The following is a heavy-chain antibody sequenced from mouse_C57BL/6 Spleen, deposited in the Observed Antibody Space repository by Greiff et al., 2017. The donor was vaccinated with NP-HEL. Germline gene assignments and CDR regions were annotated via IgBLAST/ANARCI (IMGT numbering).Heavy chain of an antibody. CDR3: ARPYGSSLAWFAY. CDR1: GFTFSDYY. J-gene: IGHJ3*01. CDR2: ISNGGGST. D-gene: IGHD1-1*01. V-gene: IGHV5-12*01. Sequence: EVKLMESGGGLVQPGGSLKLSCAASGFTFSDYYMYWVRQTPEKRLEWVAYISNGGGSTYYPDTVKGRFTISRDNAKNTLYLQMSRLKSEDTAMYYCARPYGSSLAWFAYWGQGTLVTVSA.